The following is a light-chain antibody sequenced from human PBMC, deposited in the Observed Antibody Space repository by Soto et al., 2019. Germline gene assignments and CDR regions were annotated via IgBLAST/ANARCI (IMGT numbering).Light chain of an antibody. V-gene: IGKV1-12*01. CDR2: AAS. Sequence: DIQMTQSPSSVSASVGDRVTITCRASQGISSWVAWYQQKPGKAPNLLIYAASSLQSGVPSRFSGSGSGTEFTLTISSLQPEDFATYYCQQAETFPPTFGGGTKVDIK. CDR1: QGISSW. J-gene: IGKJ4*01. CDR3: QQAETFPPT.